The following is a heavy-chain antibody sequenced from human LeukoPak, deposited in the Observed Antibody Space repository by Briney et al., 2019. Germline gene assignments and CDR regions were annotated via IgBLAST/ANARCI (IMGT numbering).Heavy chain of an antibody. Sequence: GGSLRLSCAASGNYWMHWVRQAPGKGLVWVSHINSDGSWTSYADSVKGRFTISKDNAKNTVYLQMNSLRAEDTAVYYCVSFYETHWGRGTLVTVSS. CDR1: GNYW. J-gene: IGHJ4*02. CDR2: INSDGSWT. D-gene: IGHD2/OR15-2a*01. V-gene: IGHV3-74*01. CDR3: VSFYETH.